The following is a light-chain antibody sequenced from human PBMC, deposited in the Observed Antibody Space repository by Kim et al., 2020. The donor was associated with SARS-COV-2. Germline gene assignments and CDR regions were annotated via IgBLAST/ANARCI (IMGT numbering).Light chain of an antibody. CDR2: YDR. V-gene: IGLV3-21*04. Sequence: APGKTARITCGGDNSGNKNVHWYQQKPGQAPGLVIYYDRDRPSGIPERFSGSNSGNTATLTISRVEAGDEADYYCQVWDSSNDHYVFGTGTKVTVL. CDR3: QVWDSSNDHYV. J-gene: IGLJ1*01. CDR1: NSGNKN.